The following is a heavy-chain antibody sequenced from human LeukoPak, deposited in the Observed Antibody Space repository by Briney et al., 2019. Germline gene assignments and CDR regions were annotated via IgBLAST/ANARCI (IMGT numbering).Heavy chain of an antibody. D-gene: IGHD6-19*01. CDR1: GGSFSGYY. Sequence: SETLSLTCAVYGGSFSGYYWSWIRQPPGEGLEWIGEINHSGSTNYNPSLKSRVTISVDRSKNQFSLKLSSVTAADTAVYYCARGRYSSGWYADYFDYWGQGTLVTVSS. J-gene: IGHJ4*02. V-gene: IGHV4-34*01. CDR2: INHSGST. CDR3: ARGRYSSGWYADYFDY.